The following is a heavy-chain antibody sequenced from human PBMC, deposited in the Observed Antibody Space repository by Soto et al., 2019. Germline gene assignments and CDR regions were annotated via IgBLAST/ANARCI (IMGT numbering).Heavy chain of an antibody. J-gene: IGHJ6*02. Sequence: QVQLVESGGGVVQPGTSLRLSCVASGFSFSDYGMHWVRQAPGKGLEWVAVIWFDGSNKYYAHSVKGRFTISRDNSKNTVDLQMDRVRVDDTAVYYCARRRSTVTTAWFYHAMDVWGQGTTVTVSS. V-gene: IGHV3-33*01. CDR2: IWFDGSNK. D-gene: IGHD4-17*01. CDR3: ARRRSTVTTAWFYHAMDV. CDR1: GFSFSDYG.